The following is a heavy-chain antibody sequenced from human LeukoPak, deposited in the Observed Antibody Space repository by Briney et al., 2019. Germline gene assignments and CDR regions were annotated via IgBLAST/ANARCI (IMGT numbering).Heavy chain of an antibody. Sequence: GGSLRLSCAASGFTFSSYAMSCVRQAAGKGLGWVGAIRGIVGSTYYADSVKARFTISRDNAQHSLYLQMNSLRAEDTAVYYCARDWTAAAGTGVFDPWGQGTLVTVSS. J-gene: IGHJ5*02. CDR2: IRGIVGST. D-gene: IGHD6-13*01. CDR1: GFTFSSYA. V-gene: IGHV3-23*01. CDR3: ARDWTAAAGTGVFDP.